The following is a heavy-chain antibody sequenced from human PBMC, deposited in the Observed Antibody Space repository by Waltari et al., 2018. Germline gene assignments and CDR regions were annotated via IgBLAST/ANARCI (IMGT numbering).Heavy chain of an antibody. CDR2: ITTTSRII. CDR3: VRDHRHGFDV. Sequence: EVQLIESGGNLIEPGGSLRLSCLASGFTLGTFKMNWVRQAPGKGLEWIAYITTTSRIISYADSVRGRFTISRDNAKDSLYLQMNSLRPEDTAVYHCVRDHRHGFDVWGQGTMVTVSS. V-gene: IGHV3-48*01. CDR1: GFTLGTFK. J-gene: IGHJ3*01.